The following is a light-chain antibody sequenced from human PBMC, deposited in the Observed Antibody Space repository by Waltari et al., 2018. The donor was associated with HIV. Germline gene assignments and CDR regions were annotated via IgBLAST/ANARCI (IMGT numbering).Light chain of an antibody. Sequence: QSALTPPPSVSAAAGPDVPLPCSGRASTLGNTSVLWYQQPPGSAVKLLIYGNDKRPSGIPDRFSASKSGTSATLGITGLQTGDEADYYCGTWDASLSQGVFGTGTKVTVL. CDR2: GND. CDR1: ASTLGNTS. CDR3: GTWDASLSQGV. V-gene: IGLV1-51*01. J-gene: IGLJ1*01.